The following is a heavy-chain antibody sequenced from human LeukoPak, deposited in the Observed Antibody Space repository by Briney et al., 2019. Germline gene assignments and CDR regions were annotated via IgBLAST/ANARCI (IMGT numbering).Heavy chain of an antibody. V-gene: IGHV4-39*01. J-gene: IGHJ3*02. D-gene: IGHD2-15*01. Sequence: SVTLSLTCTVSGGSISSSSYYWGWIRQPPGKGLEWIGSIYYSGSTYYNPSLKSRVTISVDTSKNQFSLKLSSVTAADTAVYYCARHVSAIVVVVAAPDAFDIWGQGTMVTVSS. CDR3: ARHVSAIVVVVAAPDAFDI. CDR1: GGSISSSSYY. CDR2: IYYSGST.